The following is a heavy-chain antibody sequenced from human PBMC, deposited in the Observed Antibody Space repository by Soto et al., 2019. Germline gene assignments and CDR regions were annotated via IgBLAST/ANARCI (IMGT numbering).Heavy chain of an antibody. D-gene: IGHD4-17*01. V-gene: IGHV1-18*01. CDR1: GYTFTSYG. J-gene: IGHJ2*01. CDR2: ISAYNGNT. Sequence: QVQLVQSGAEVKKPGASVKVSCKASGYTFTSYGISWVRQAPGQGLEWMGWISAYNGNTNYAQKLQGSVTMSTDTSTSTAYMELRSLRSDDTAVYYCARVEFGDPTSGCYFDLWGRGTLVTVSS. CDR3: ARVEFGDPTSGCYFDL.